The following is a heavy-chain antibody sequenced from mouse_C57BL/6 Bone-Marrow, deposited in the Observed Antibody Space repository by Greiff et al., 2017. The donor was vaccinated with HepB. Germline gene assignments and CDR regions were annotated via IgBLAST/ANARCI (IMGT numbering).Heavy chain of an antibody. CDR3: ARGDDGYRNFDY. J-gene: IGHJ2*01. CDR2: IYPGSGST. D-gene: IGHD2-3*01. CDR1: GYTFTSYW. Sequence: QVQLQQPGAELVKPGASVKMSCKASGYTFTSYWITWVKQRPGQGLEWIGDIYPGSGSTNYNEKFKGKATLTADKSSSTAYMELRSLTSEDSAVYFCARGDDGYRNFDYWGQGTTLTVSS. V-gene: IGHV1-55*01.